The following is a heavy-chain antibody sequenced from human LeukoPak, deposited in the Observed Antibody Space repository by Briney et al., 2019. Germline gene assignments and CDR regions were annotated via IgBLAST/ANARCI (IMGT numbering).Heavy chain of an antibody. J-gene: IGHJ6*02. CDR2: IYHSGST. D-gene: IGHD2-2*01. V-gene: IGHV4-30-2*01. Sequence: SQTLSLTCAVSGGSISSGGYSWSWIRQPPGKGLEWIGYIYHSGSTYYNPSLKSRFTISVDRSKNQFYLKLSSVTAADTAVYYCARNLGYCSSTSCGGYGMDVWGQGTTVTVSS. CDR1: GGSISSGGYS. CDR3: ARNLGYCSSTSCGGYGMDV.